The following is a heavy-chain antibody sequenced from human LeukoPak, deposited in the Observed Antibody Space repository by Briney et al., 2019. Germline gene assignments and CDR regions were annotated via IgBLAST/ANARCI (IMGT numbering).Heavy chain of an antibody. CDR3: AREGCTNGICYIFDY. V-gene: IGHV1-8*01. Sequence: GASVKVSCKASGCTFTSYDINWVRQATGQGLEWMGWMNPNSGNTGYAQKFQGRVTMTRNTSISTAYMELRSLRSDDTAVYYCAREGCTNGICYIFDYWGQGTLVTVSS. CDR1: GCTFTSYD. CDR2: MNPNSGNT. D-gene: IGHD2-8*01. J-gene: IGHJ4*02.